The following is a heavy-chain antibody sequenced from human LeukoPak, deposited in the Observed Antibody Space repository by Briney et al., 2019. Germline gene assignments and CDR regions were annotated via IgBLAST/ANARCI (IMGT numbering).Heavy chain of an antibody. D-gene: IGHD6-13*01. Sequence: SETLSLTCTVSGGPISSSSYYWGWIRQPPGKGLEWIGSIYYSGSTYYNPSLKSRVTISVDTSKNQFSLKLSSVTAADTAVYYCARQFLAQQVLDYWGQGTLVTVSS. CDR3: ARQFLAQQVLDY. CDR1: GGPISSSSYY. J-gene: IGHJ4*02. CDR2: IYYSGST. V-gene: IGHV4-39*01.